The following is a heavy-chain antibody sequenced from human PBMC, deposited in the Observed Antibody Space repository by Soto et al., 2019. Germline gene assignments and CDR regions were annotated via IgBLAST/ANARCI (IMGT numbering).Heavy chain of an antibody. Sequence: QVQLVQSGAEVKKPGASVKVSCKASGYTFTSYGISWGRQAPGQGLEWMGWISAYNGNTNYAQKLQGRVTMTTDTATSTADMELRSLRSDDTAVYYCARDRALTVRGVIISGLSQVPTFDPWGQGTLVTVSS. CDR2: ISAYNGNT. J-gene: IGHJ5*02. CDR1: GYTFTSYG. D-gene: IGHD3-10*01. CDR3: ARDRALTVRGVIISGLSQVPTFDP. V-gene: IGHV1-18*01.